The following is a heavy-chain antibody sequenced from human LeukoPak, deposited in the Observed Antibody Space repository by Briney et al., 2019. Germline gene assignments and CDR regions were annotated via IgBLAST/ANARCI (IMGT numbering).Heavy chain of an antibody. CDR3: ARGGTMKCGGDCPNLDY. CDR2: INHRGST. V-gene: IGHV4-34*01. CDR1: GGSFSGYY. Sequence: SETLSLTCAVYGGSFSGYYWSWIRQPPGKGLEWIGEINHRGSTNYNPPLKSRVTVSVDTSKNQFSLTLNSETAADTAVYYCARGGTMKCGGDCPNLDYWGQGTLVTVSS. D-gene: IGHD2-21*02. J-gene: IGHJ4*02.